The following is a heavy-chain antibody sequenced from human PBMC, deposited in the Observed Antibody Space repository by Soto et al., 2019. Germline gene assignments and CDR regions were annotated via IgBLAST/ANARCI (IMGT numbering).Heavy chain of an antibody. J-gene: IGHJ6*02. CDR1: GFTFSSYS. D-gene: IGHD3-3*01. CDR2: ISSLNKDI. Sequence: GGSLRLSCVASGFTFSSYSMNWVRQAPGKGLEWVSCISSLNKDIYYADSVKGRFTISRDNSKNTLYLQMNSLRAEDTAVYYCARDLAAGTNTIFSYDFWSGHYYYGMDVWGQGTTVTVSS. V-gene: IGHV3-21*01. CDR3: ARDLAAGTNTIFSYDFWSGHYYYGMDV.